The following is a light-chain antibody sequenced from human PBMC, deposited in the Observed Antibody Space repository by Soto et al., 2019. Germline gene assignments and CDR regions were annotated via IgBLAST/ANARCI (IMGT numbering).Light chain of an antibody. J-gene: IGLJ2*01. CDR3: SSYTRSRTVL. V-gene: IGLV2-14*01. CDR2: EVT. CDR1: SSDVGGYNY. Sequence: QSALTQPASVSGSLGQSITISCTGTSSDVGGYNYVSWYQQHPGKDPKVVIFEVTKGPSGVSSRFSGSKSGNTASLTVSGLQADDEGDYYCSSYTRSRTVLFGGGTKLTVL.